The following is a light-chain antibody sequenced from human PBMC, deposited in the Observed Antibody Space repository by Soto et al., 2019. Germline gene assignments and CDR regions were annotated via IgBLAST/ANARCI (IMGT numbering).Light chain of an antibody. V-gene: IGKV1-5*01. J-gene: IGKJ1*01. CDR2: DAS. CDR1: QSIDTW. Sequence: DIQMTQSPSTLSASVGDRVTITCRAIQSIDTWLAWYQQNPGKAPKLLIYDASTLQSGVPSRFGGSGSATKFTLTISSLQAEDVASYYCQQYSSYPWTFGQGTKV. CDR3: QQYSSYPWT.